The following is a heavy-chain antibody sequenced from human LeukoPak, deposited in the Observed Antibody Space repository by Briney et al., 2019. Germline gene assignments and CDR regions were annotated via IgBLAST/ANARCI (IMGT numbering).Heavy chain of an antibody. CDR3: ARSTSPSHYYHGMDV. D-gene: IGHD2-2*01. Sequence: PSETLSLTCTVSGGSISSYYWSWIRQPPGKGLEWIGHVYYSGSTNYNPSLKSRVTISVDTSKNQFSLKLSSVTAADTAVYYCARSTSPSHYYHGMDVWGQGTTVTVSS. V-gene: IGHV4-59*01. CDR2: VYYSGST. CDR1: GGSISSYY. J-gene: IGHJ6*02.